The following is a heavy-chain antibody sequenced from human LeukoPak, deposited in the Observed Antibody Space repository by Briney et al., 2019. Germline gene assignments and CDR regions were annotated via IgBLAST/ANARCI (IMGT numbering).Heavy chain of an antibody. D-gene: IGHD5-12*01. CDR3: AINGGGDSGYGNFDY. Sequence: GGSLRLSCAVSGFTFDDYAMHWVRQVPGKGLEWVSGTNWNSDSIGYADSVKGRFTTSRDNAKNSLYLQMNSLRAEDTAFYYCAINGGGDSGYGNFDYWGQGTLVTVSS. V-gene: IGHV3-9*01. J-gene: IGHJ4*02. CDR1: GFTFDDYA. CDR2: TNWNSDSI.